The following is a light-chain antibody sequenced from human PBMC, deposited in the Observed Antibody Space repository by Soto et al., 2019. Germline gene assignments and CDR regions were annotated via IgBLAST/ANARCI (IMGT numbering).Light chain of an antibody. J-gene: IGKJ1*01. CDR1: QTISSW. Sequence: DIQMTQSPSTLSGSVGDRVTITCRASQTISSWLAWYQQKPGKAPKLLIYKASTLKSGVPSRFSGSGSGTEFTLTISSLQPVDFATYYCQQYNIFWTFGQGTKVDNK. CDR2: KAS. V-gene: IGKV1-5*03. CDR3: QQYNIFWT.